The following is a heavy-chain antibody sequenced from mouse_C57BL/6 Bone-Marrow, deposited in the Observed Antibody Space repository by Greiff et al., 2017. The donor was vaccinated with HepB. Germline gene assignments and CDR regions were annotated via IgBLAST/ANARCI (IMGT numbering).Heavy chain of an antibody. CDR3: ARDGSNYYAMDY. J-gene: IGHJ4*01. CDR1: GFTFSDYY. CDR2: INYDGSST. V-gene: IGHV5-16*01. D-gene: IGHD1-1*01. Sequence: EVKVVESEGGLVQPGSSMKLSCTASGFTFSDYYMAWVRQVPEKGLEWVANINYDGSSTYYLDSLKSRFIISRDNAKNILYLQMSSLKSEDTATYYCARDGSNYYAMDYWGQGTSVTVSS.